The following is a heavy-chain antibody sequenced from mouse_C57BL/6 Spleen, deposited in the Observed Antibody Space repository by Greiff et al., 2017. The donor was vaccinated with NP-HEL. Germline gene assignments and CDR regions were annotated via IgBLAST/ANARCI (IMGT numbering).Heavy chain of an antibody. D-gene: IGHD3-2*02. CDR2: IHPNSGST. V-gene: IGHV1-64*01. CDR3: ARVTAQSFDY. J-gene: IGHJ2*01. Sequence: QVQLKQPGAELVKPGASVKLSCKASGYTFTSYWMHWVKQRPGQGLEWIGMIHPNSGSTNYNEKFKSKATLTVDKSSSTAYMQLSSLTSEDSAVYYCARVTAQSFDYWGQGTTLTVSS. CDR1: GYTFTSYW.